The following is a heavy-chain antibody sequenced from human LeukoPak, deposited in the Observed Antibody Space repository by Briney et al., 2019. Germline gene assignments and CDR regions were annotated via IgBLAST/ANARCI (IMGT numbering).Heavy chain of an antibody. D-gene: IGHD2-2*01. J-gene: IGHJ3*02. Sequence: GGSLRLSCAASGFTVSSNYMSWVRQAPGKGLEWVSVIYSGGSTYYADSVKGRFTISRDNSKNTLYLQMNSLRAEDAAVYYCAGLGGYRSSTSCYGAFDIWGQGTMVTVSS. V-gene: IGHV3-66*01. CDR1: GFTVSSNY. CDR3: AGLGGYRSSTSCYGAFDI. CDR2: IYSGGST.